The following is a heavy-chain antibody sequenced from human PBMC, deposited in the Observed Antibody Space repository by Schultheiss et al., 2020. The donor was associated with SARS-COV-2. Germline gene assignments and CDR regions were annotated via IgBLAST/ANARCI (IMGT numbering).Heavy chain of an antibody. Sequence: GGSLRLSCAASGFTVTSNYMSWVRQAPGKGLEWVSVIYSGGRTYYADSVKGRFTISRDNSKNTLYLQMNSLSAEDTAVYYCARRERWLPKGGWFEPWGQGTLVTVSS. CDR1: GFTVTSNY. D-gene: IGHD5-24*01. CDR3: ARRERWLPKGGWFEP. V-gene: IGHV3-53*01. CDR2: IYSGGRT. J-gene: IGHJ5*02.